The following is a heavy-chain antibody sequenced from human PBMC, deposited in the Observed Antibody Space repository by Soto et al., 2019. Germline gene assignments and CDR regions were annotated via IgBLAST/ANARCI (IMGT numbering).Heavy chain of an antibody. V-gene: IGHV4-39*01. CDR1: GGSISSSSYY. CDR2: IYYSGST. J-gene: IGHJ4*02. D-gene: IGHD1-1*01. Sequence: QLQLQESGPGLVKPSETLSLTYTVSGGSISSSSYYWGWIRQPPGKGLEWIGSIYYSGSTYYNPSLKRRVTISVDTSKNQFSLKLSSVTAADTAVYYCARHDWNGVDYWGQGTLVTVSS. CDR3: ARHDWNGVDY.